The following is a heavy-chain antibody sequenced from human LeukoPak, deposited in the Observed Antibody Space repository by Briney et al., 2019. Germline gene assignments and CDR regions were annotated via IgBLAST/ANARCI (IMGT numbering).Heavy chain of an antibody. CDR1: GFTFSSYG. CDR3: AKDPQDDYYDSSGSAFDY. D-gene: IGHD3-22*01. J-gene: IGHJ4*02. Sequence: PGGSLRLSCAASGFTFSSYGMSWVRQAPGKGLEWVSAISGSGGSTYYADSVKGRFTISRDNSKNTLYPQMNSLRAEDTAVYYCAKDPQDDYYDSSGSAFDYWGQGTLVTVSS. CDR2: ISGSGGST. V-gene: IGHV3-23*01.